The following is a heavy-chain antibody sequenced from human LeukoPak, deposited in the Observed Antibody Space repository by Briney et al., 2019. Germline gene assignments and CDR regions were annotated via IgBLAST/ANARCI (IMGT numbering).Heavy chain of an antibody. D-gene: IGHD1-14*01. V-gene: IGHV4-59*08. CDR3: ASAPPTRNPLHY. CDR1: GGSISSNF. CDR2: IYNSDTT. Sequence: SETLSLTCTVSGGSISSNFWSWVRQPPGKGLEWIGYIYNSDTTRYNPSLKSPPPLSGDPSKNQFSIKLQSVTAADPAVFYYASAPPTRNPLHYWGQGTLVTVSS. J-gene: IGHJ4*02.